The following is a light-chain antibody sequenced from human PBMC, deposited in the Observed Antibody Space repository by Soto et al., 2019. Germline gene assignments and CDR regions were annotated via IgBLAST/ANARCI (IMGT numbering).Light chain of an antibody. CDR2: ASS. J-gene: IGKJ1*01. CDR3: QQSYSSFVT. Sequence: DIQMTQSPSSLSASVVDRVTITCRASQSISNYVNWYQQKPGKVPKLLIYASSTLQGGVPPRFSGTGSGTDFSLTINSLQPEDFATYYCQQSYSSFVTFGQGTKVDIK. V-gene: IGKV1-39*01. CDR1: QSISNY.